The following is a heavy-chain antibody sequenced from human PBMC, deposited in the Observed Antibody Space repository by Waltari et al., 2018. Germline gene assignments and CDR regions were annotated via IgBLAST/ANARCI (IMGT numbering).Heavy chain of an antibody. CDR1: GGSISSGSYY. J-gene: IGHJ4*02. V-gene: IGHV4-61*02. D-gene: IGHD3-10*01. CDR2: IYTSGST. CDR3: ARQRGGSMVRGVVDY. Sequence: QVQLQESGPGLVKPSQTLSLTCTVSGGSISSGSYYWSWIRQPAVQGLEWIVRIYTSGSTNYNPPLKSRVTISSDTSKNQFSLKLSSVTAADTAVYYCARQRGGSMVRGVVDYWGQGTLVTVSS.